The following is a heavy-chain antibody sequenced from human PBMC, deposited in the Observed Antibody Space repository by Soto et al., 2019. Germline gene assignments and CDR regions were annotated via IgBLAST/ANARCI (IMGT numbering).Heavy chain of an antibody. D-gene: IGHD2-21*01. CDR2: INHRGST. CDR1: GGSFSGYY. J-gene: IGHJ5*02. V-gene: IGHV4-34*01. Sequence: QVQLQQWGAGLLKPSETLSLTCAVYGGSFSGYYWSWIRQPPGKGLEWIGEINHRGSTNYNPSLKSRVTLSVDTSKNQFALKLSSVTAADTAVYYCATTCGGDCLNNWFDPWGQGTLVTVSS. CDR3: ATTCGGDCLNNWFDP.